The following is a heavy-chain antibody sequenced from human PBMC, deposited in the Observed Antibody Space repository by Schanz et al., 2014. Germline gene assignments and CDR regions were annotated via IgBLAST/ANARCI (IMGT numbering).Heavy chain of an antibody. CDR2: ISAYNGNT. D-gene: IGHD2-2*01. V-gene: IGHV1-18*04. J-gene: IGHJ4*02. Sequence: QVQLVQSGAEVQKPGASVMLSCKTSGYSFNLFGVSWVRQAPGQGLEWMGWISAYNGNTNYAQKLQGRVTMTTDTSTSTAYMELRSLRSDDTAVYYCARDSPVVPAAPFAYWGQGTLVTVSS. CDR3: ARDSPVVPAAPFAY. CDR1: GYSFNLFG.